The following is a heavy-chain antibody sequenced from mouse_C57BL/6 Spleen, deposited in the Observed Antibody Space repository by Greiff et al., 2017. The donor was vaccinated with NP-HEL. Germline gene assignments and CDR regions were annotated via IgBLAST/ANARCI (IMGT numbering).Heavy chain of an antibody. D-gene: IGHD1-1*01. CDR2: IYPGSGNT. CDR1: GYTFTDYY. CDR3: ARGGGSFDY. V-gene: IGHV1-76*01. J-gene: IGHJ2*01. Sequence: QVQLQQSGAELVRPGASVKLSCKASGYTFTDYYINWVKQRPGQGLEWIARIYPGSGNTYYNEKFKGKATLTAEKSSSTAYMQLSSLTSEDSDVYFCARGGGSFDYWGQGTTLTVSS.